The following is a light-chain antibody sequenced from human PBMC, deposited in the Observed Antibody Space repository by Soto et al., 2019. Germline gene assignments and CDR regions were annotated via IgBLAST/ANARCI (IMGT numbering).Light chain of an antibody. J-gene: IGKJ1*01. CDR3: QKYDTAPRT. CDR2: WAS. V-gene: IGKV4-1*01. Sequence: DIVMTQSPDFLAVSLGERATINCKSSQSLLYRSNNKNYLAWYQQKPGQPPKLLFYWASTRESGVPDRFSGSGSVTDFTLTISSLQAADVAVYYCQKYDTAPRTFGQGTKVEIK. CDR1: QSLLYRSNNKNY.